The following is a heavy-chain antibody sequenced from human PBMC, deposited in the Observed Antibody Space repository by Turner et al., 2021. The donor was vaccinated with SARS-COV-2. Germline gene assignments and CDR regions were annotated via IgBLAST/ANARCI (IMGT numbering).Heavy chain of an antibody. CDR1: GGSISSKS. V-gene: IGHV4-59*08. CDR2: FYKIGSS. J-gene: IGHJ6*02. Sequence: QVPLHESGPGLVKPSETLSLTCAVSGGSISSKSWSWIRQSPGRGLELIGYFYKIGSSDHNPTLRSRVTISVDTSKNQLSLNLISMTAADTAVYYCARHQGSTSGYDHGMNVWGQGTAVIVSS. D-gene: IGHD1-1*01. CDR3: ARHQGSTSGYDHGMNV.